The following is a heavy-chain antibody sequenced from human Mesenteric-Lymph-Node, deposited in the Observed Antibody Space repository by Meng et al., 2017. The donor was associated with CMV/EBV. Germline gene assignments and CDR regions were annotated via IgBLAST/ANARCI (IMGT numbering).Heavy chain of an antibody. CDR3: AKDKGSHYYDGMDV. J-gene: IGHJ6*02. CDR1: GFSFDDYA. CDR2: ISWTSGSI. V-gene: IGHV3-9*01. Sequence: SLKISCAASGFSFDDYAMHWVRQAPGKGLEWVSCISWTSGSICYADSVKGRFTISRDNAKNSLYLQMNSLRGEDTALYYCAKDKGSHYYDGMDVWGQGTPVTVSS.